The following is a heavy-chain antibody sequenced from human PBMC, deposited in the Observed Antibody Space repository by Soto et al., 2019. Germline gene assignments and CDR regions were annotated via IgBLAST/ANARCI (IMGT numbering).Heavy chain of an antibody. CDR3: ARDEDY. Sequence: GASVKVSCNASGHPFNTYKIHWVRQAPGQGLEWLGWIHSVDGNTKYSERLQGRVTITWDTSASTAYMELTSLTSEDTAVYYCARDEDYWGQGALVTVSS. J-gene: IGHJ4*02. CDR1: GHPFNTYK. V-gene: IGHV1-3*01. CDR2: IHSVDGNT.